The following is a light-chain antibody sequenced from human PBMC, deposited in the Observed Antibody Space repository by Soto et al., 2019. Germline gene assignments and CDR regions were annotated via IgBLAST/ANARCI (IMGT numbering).Light chain of an antibody. CDR3: QQHYNTTRT. CDR1: RSIANY. CDR2: VAS. Sequence: DIQTTQSPSTMSASVGYRVTITCWASRSIANYLNWYQQKSGKAPKILIYVASSLQSGVPSRFSGSGSGTEFTLTISSLKNDDFATYYCQQHYNTTRTFGQGTKVDIK. J-gene: IGKJ1*01. V-gene: IGKV1-39*01.